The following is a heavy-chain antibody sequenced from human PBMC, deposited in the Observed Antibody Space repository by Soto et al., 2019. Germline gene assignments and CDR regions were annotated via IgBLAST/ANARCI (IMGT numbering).Heavy chain of an antibody. CDR2: ISDSVGRT. D-gene: IGHD6-19*01. V-gene: IGHV3-23*01. J-gene: IGHJ4*02. Sequence: EVQLLESGGGLVEPGGSLRLSCAASGFTFSTYAMSWVRQAPGKGLEWVSAISDSVGRTYYVDSVKGRFTISRDNSKNTLYLQMNSLRAEDTAVYFCVKELVNSGWTYFDYWGQGTLVTVSS. CDR3: VKELVNSGWTYFDY. CDR1: GFTFSTYA.